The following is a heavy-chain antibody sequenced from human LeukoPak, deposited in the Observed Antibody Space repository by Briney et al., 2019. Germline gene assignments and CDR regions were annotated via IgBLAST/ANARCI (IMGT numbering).Heavy chain of an antibody. J-gene: IGHJ4*02. Sequence: SETLSLTCTVSLDSTTSNFWSWVRQPPGKGLEWIGFIYNTGRTNYNPSLQSRVTMSIDTSKNQFSLKLSSVTAADTAVYYCARQGELAIDYWGQGTLVTVSS. CDR2: IYNTGRT. CDR3: ARQGELAIDY. D-gene: IGHD1-26*01. V-gene: IGHV4-59*08. CDR1: LDSTTSNF.